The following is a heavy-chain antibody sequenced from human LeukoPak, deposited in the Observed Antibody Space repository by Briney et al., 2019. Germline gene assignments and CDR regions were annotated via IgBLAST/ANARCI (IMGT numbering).Heavy chain of an antibody. D-gene: IGHD3-9*01. V-gene: IGHV3-33*06. CDR3: AKGAILTGYYMYYFDY. CDR1: GFTFSSYG. J-gene: IGHJ4*02. Sequence: GGSLRLSCAASGFTFSSYGMHWVRQAPGKGLEWVAVIWYDGSNKYCADSVKGRFTISRDNSKNTLYLQMNSLRAEDTAVYYCAKGAILTGYYMYYFDYWGQGTLVTVSS. CDR2: IWYDGSNK.